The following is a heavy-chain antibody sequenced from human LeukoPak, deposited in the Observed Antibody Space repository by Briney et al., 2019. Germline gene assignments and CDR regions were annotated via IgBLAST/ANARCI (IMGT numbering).Heavy chain of an antibody. CDR3: ARMTTIGSYYIDN. D-gene: IGHD5-24*01. CDR1: GGSISSYY. V-gene: IGHV4-59*08. CDR2: MYYRGST. J-gene: IGHJ4*02. Sequence: PSETLSLTCTVSGGSISSYYWSWIRQPPGKGLEWIGSMYYRGSTYYNPSLKSRVTISIDTSKNQFSLKLSSVTAADTSVYYCARMTTIGSYYIDNWGQGTLVTVSS.